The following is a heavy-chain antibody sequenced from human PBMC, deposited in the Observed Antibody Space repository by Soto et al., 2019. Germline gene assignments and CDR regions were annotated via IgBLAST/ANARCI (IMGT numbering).Heavy chain of an antibody. CDR3: AIGYVGGKYFEYYYYYVMDF. V-gene: IGHV1-69*01. CDR1: GVTLSSYA. J-gene: IGHJ6*02. Sequence: SVKLSCTAPGVTLSSYARSSVRQAHRQGLEWMGGIIPIFGTANYAQKFQGRVTITADESTSTAYMELSGRRSEDTAVYYCAIGYVGGKYFEYYYYYVMDFWRQGTTVTVS. D-gene: IGHD1-1*01. CDR2: IIPIFGTA.